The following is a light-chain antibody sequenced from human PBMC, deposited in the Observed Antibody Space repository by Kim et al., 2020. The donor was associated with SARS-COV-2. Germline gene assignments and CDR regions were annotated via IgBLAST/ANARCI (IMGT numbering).Light chain of an antibody. CDR2: YDS. Sequence: SYELTQPPSVSVAPGKTARITCGGNNIGSKSVHWYQQKPGQAPVLVIYYDSDRPSGIPERFSGSNSGNTATLTISRVEAGDEADSYCQVWDSSSDHRVFGGGNKLTVL. CDR3: QVWDSSSDHRV. CDR1: NIGSKS. V-gene: IGLV3-21*04. J-gene: IGLJ3*02.